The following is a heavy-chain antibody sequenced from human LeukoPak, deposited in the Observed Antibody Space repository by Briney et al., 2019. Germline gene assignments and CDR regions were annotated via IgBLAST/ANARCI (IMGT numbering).Heavy chain of an antibody. CDR1: GFTFSSYW. D-gene: IGHD3-10*01. Sequence: GGSLRLSCAASGFTFSSYWMSWVRQAPGKGLEWVANIKQDGSEKYYVDSVKGRFTISRDNPKNILYLQMNSLRAEDTAVYFCAKRGVVIRVILVGFHKEAYYFDSWGQGALVTVSS. J-gene: IGHJ4*02. CDR3: AKRGVVIRVILVGFHKEAYYFDS. CDR2: IKQDGSEK. V-gene: IGHV3-7*03.